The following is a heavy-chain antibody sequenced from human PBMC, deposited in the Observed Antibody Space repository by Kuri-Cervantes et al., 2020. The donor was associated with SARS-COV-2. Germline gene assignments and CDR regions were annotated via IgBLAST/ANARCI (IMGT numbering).Heavy chain of an antibody. CDR2: INHSGST. V-gene: IGHV4-4*02. Sequence: GSLRLSCAVSGGSISRTNWSIWVRQSPGKGLEWTGEINHSGSTNYNPSLKSRVTISVDTSKNQFSLKLSSVTAADTAVYYCARAPRVVSGTAHNDYWGQGTLVTVSS. J-gene: IGHJ4*02. CDR3: ARAPRVVSGTAHNDY. CDR1: GGSISRTNW. D-gene: IGHD2-2*01.